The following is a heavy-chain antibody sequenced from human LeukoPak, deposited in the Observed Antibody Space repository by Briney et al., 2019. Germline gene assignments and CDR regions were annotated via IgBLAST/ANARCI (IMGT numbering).Heavy chain of an antibody. CDR1: GFTFRSYD. J-gene: IGHJ4*02. D-gene: IGHD3-3*01. CDR2: IGTSGDP. V-gene: IGHV3-13*05. CDR3: AREYEGSFDL. Sequence: GGSLRLSCAASGFTFRSYDMHWVRHTTGKGLEWVSSIGTSGDPFYPASVKGRFTISRENAKNSLYLQMNSLRAGDTAVYYCAREYEGSFDLWGQGTLVTVSS.